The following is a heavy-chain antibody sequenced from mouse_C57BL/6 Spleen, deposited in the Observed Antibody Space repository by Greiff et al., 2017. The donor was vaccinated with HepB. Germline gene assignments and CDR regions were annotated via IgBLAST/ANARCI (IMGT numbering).Heavy chain of an antibody. Sequence: EVKVEESGGGLVQPGGSMKLSCAASGFTFSDAWMDWVRQSPEKGLEWVAEIRNKANNHATYYAESVKGRFTISRDDSKSSVYLQMNSLRAEDTGIYYCTRRSYYGYDGGFDYWGQGTTLTVSS. J-gene: IGHJ2*01. CDR2: IRNKANNHAT. CDR1: GFTFSDAW. V-gene: IGHV6-6*01. D-gene: IGHD2-2*01. CDR3: TRRSYYGYDGGFDY.